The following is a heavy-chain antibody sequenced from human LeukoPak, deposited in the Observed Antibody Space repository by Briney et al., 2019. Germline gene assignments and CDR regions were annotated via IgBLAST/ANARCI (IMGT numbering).Heavy chain of an antibody. V-gene: IGHV3-48*03. CDR2: ISSSGSTI. Sequence: PGGSLRLSCAASGFTFSSYEMNWVRQAPGKGLEWVSYISSSGSTIYYADSVKGRFTISRDNAKNSLYLQMNSLRAEDTAVYYCAREYNYDLDVWGKGTTVTVSS. J-gene: IGHJ6*04. CDR3: AREYNYDLDV. CDR1: GFTFSSYE.